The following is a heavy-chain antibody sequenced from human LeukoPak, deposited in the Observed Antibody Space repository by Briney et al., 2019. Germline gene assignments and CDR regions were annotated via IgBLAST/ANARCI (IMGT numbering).Heavy chain of an antibody. CDR3: ARLVPAAPYYFDY. D-gene: IGHD2-2*01. J-gene: IGHJ4*02. CDR2: IYYSGST. Sequence: PSETLSLTCTVSGGSISSSSYYWGWIRQPPGKGLEWIGSIYYSGSTYYNPSLKSRVTISVDTSKNQFSLKLSSVTAAGTAVYYCARLVPAAPYYFDYWGQGTLVTVSS. CDR1: GGSISSSSYY. V-gene: IGHV4-39*01.